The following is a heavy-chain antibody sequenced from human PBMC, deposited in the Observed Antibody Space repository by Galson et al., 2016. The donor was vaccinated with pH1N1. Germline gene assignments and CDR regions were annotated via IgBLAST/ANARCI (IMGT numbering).Heavy chain of an antibody. V-gene: IGHV3-30*18. D-gene: IGHD2-15*01. CDR2: ISYDRSDQ. J-gene: IGHJ5*02. CDR3: AKASQYCRGGSCYANWFDP. Sequence: SLRLSCAASGFTFSTFGIHWVRQAPGKGLEWVAVISYDRSDQYYADSVKCRVTISRDNSKNTVYLLLNSVTTEDTAVYFCAKASQYCRGGSCYANWFDPWGQGTLVTVSS. CDR1: GFTFSTFG.